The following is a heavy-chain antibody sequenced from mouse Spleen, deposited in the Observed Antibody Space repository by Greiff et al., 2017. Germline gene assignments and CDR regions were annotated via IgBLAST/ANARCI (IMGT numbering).Heavy chain of an antibody. CDR1: GFTFSSYT. CDR2: ISSGGGNT. D-gene: IGHD2-12*01. V-gene: IGHV5-9*04. Sequence: EVQLVESGGGLVKPGGSLKLSCAASGFTFSSYTMSWVRQTPAKRLEWVATISSGGGNTYYPDSVKGRFTISRDNARNTLYLQMSSLRSEDTAMYYCARQDMAYSYYSPFAYWGQGTLVTVSA. J-gene: IGHJ3*01. CDR3: ARQDMAYSYYSPFAY.